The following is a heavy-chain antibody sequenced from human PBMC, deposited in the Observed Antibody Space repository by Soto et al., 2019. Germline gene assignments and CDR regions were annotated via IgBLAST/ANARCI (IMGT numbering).Heavy chain of an antibody. CDR1: GFTFSSYA. V-gene: IGHV3-23*01. J-gene: IGHJ6*02. D-gene: IGHD2-2*02. CDR2: ISGSGGST. Sequence: QPGGSLRLSCAASGFTFSSYAMSWVRQAPGKGLEWVSAISGSGGSTYYADSVKGRFTISRDNSKNTLYLQMNSLRAEDTAIYYCAKDEGCCSSTSCYNWHPRGSDEYYYYGMDVWGQGTTVTVSS. CDR3: AKDEGCCSSTSCYNWHPRGSDEYYYYGMDV.